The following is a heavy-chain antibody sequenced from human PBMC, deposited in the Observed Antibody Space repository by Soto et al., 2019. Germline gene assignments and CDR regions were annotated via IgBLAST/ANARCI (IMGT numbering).Heavy chain of an antibody. V-gene: IGHV3-11*01. CDR2: ISSSGSTI. CDR1: GFTFSDYY. D-gene: IGHD3-9*01. J-gene: IGHJ5*02. Sequence: QVQLVESGGGLVKPGGSLRLSCAASGFTFSDYYMSWIRQAPGKGLEWVSYISSSGSTIYYADSVKGRFTISRDNAKNSLYLQMNSLRADDTAVYYCARGSDGYYDILTGYYEDWFDPWGQGTLVTVSS. CDR3: ARGSDGYYDILTGYYEDWFDP.